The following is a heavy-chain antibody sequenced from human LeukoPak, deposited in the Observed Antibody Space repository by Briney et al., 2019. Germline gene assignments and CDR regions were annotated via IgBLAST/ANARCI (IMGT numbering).Heavy chain of an antibody. CDR1: GGAVSSGNYY. D-gene: IGHD3-22*01. V-gene: IGHV4-61*01. Sequence: KPSETLSLTCTVSGGAVSSGNYYRSWIRQPPGKGLEWIGYIYYNGSTNYNPSLKSRVTISVDTSKNQFSLKLSSVTAADTAVYYCARDPSGYFNYWGQGTLATVSS. CDR3: ARDPSGYFNY. J-gene: IGHJ4*02. CDR2: IYYNGST.